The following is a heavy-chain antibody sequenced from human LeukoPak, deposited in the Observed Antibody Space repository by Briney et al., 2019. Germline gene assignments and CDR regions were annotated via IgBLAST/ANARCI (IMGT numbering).Heavy chain of an antibody. D-gene: IGHD4-17*01. J-gene: IGHJ4*02. CDR3: AKEIPYYGDGQGNDY. V-gene: IGHV3-23*01. Sequence: GGSLRLSCAASGFTFSSYAMSWVRQTPGKGLEWVSVISGSGGSTYYADSVKGRFTISRDNSKNTLYLQMNSLRAEDTAVYYCAKEIPYYGDGQGNDYWGQGTLVTVSS. CDR1: GFTFSSYA. CDR2: ISGSGGST.